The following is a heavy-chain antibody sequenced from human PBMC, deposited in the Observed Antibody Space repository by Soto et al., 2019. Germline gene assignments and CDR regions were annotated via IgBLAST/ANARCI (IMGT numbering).Heavy chain of an antibody. CDR2: ISSSGSTI. Sequence: QVQLVESGGGLVKPGGSLRLSCEATGVTFSDYYMSWVRQAPGKGLEWVSCISSSGSTIYYTNSVKGRFTISRDNAKNSLYLQMNSLRAEDTAVYYCVTDRPRITVAGEYFRHWGQGTLVTVSS. CDR1: GVTFSDYY. D-gene: IGHD6-19*01. V-gene: IGHV3-11*01. J-gene: IGHJ1*01. CDR3: VTDRPRITVAGEYFRH.